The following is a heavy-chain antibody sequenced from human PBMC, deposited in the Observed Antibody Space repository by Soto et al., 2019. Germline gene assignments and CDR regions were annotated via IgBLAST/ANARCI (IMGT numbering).Heavy chain of an antibody. J-gene: IGHJ4*02. V-gene: IGHV3-15*01. CDR1: GFTFSNAW. CDR2: IKSKTDGGTT. CDR3: TTEPIAAAGYYYFDY. Sequence: GGSLRLSCAASGFTFSNAWMSWVRQAPGKGLEWVGRIKSKTDGGTTDYAAPVKGRFTISRDDSKNTLYLQMNSLKTEDTAVYYCTTEPIAAAGYYYFDYWGQGTLVTVSS. D-gene: IGHD6-13*01.